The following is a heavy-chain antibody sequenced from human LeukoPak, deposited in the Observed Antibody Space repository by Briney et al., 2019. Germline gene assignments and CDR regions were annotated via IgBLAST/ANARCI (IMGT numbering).Heavy chain of an antibody. V-gene: IGHV3-21*01. Sequence: GGSLRLSCAASGFTFSSYNMNWVRQAPGKGLEWVSSISSSSSYIYYADSVKGRFTISRDNAKNSLYLQMNSLRAEDTAVYYCARRRTTSHSFDYWGQGTLVTVSS. CDR3: ARRRTTSHSFDY. J-gene: IGHJ4*02. D-gene: IGHD1-7*01. CDR1: GFTFSSYN. CDR2: ISSSSSYI.